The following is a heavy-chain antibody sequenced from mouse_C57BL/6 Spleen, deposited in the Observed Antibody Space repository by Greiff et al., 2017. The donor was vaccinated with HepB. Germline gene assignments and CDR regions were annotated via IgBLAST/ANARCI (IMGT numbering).Heavy chain of an antibody. J-gene: IGHJ2*01. D-gene: IGHD4-1*01. CDR2: IYPGDGDT. Sequence: QVQLQQSGPELVKPGASVKISCKASGYAFSSSWMNWVKQRPGKGLEWIGRIYPGDGDTNYNGKFKGKATLTADKSSSTAYMQLSSLTSEDSAVYFCARSAGYYFDYCGQETTLTVSS. V-gene: IGHV1-82*01. CDR1: GYAFSSSW. CDR3: ARSAGYYFDY.